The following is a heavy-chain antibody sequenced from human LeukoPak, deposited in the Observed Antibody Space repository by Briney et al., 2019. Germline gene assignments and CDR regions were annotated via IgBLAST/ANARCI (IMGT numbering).Heavy chain of an antibody. D-gene: IGHD6-13*01. Sequence: SETLSLTCTVSGGSISGYYWSWIRQPPGKGLEWIGEINHSGSTNYNPSLKSRVTISVDTSKNQFSLKLSSVTAADTAVYYCASWIAAAKYFQHWGQGTLVTVSS. J-gene: IGHJ1*01. V-gene: IGHV4-34*01. CDR1: GGSISGYY. CDR2: INHSGST. CDR3: ASWIAAAKYFQH.